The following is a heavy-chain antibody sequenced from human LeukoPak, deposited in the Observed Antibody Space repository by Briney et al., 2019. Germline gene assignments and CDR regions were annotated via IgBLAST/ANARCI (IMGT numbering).Heavy chain of an antibody. V-gene: IGHV3-23*01. CDR1: GFTFSSYA. CDR3: AKDRVGYYDSSGYYLPAEYFQD. CDR2: ISCSGGST. J-gene: IGHJ1*01. Sequence: GGSLRLSCTAPGFTFSSYAMSWVRQAPGKGLEWVSGISCSGGSTYYADSVKGRFTISRDNSKNTLYLQMNSLRAEDTAVYYCAKDRVGYYDSSGYYLPAEYFQDWGQGTLVTVSS. D-gene: IGHD3-22*01.